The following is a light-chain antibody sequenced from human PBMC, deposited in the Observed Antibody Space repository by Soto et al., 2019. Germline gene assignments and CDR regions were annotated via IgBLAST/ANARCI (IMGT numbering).Light chain of an antibody. V-gene: IGLV2-14*01. CDR3: SSYTSSSTL. CDR1: SSYVGGYNY. Sequence: QSALTQPASVSGSPGKSITLSCTGTSSYVGGYNYVSWYQQHPGKAPKLMIYEVSNRPSGVSNRFSGSKSGNTASLTISGRQAEDEADYYCSSYTSSSTLFGTGTKLTVL. J-gene: IGLJ1*01. CDR2: EVS.